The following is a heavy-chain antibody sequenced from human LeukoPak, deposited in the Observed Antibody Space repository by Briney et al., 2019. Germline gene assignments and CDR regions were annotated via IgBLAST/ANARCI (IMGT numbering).Heavy chain of an antibody. CDR2: ISSNGGTT. D-gene: IGHD3-22*01. CDR1: GFTFSSYA. J-gene: IGHJ4*02. Sequence: GGSLRLSCSASGFTFSSYAMHWVRQAPGKGLEYVSTISSNGGTTYYADSVKGRFTISRENSKNTLYLQMSSLRAEDTAVYYCVKGHDSSGYYLSYFDYWGQGALVTVSS. CDR3: VKGHDSSGYYLSYFDY. V-gene: IGHV3-64D*09.